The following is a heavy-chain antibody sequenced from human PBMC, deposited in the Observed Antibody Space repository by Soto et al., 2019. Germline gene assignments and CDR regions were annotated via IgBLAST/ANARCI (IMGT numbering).Heavy chain of an antibody. D-gene: IGHD2-15*01. Sequence: EVQLLESGGGLVQPGGSLRLSCAASGFTFSSYAMSWVRQAPGKGLEWVSAISSSGGTTYYAASVRGRITITRDNSKKKLYLQMNSLRADDTAVYYCAKALHCSGGRCHGYFDYWGQGTLVTVSS. CDR2: ISSSGGTT. CDR3: AKALHCSGGRCHGYFDY. V-gene: IGHV3-23*01. CDR1: GFTFSSYA. J-gene: IGHJ4*02.